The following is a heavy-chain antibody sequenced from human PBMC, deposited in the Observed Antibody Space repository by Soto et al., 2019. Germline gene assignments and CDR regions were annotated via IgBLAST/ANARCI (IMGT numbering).Heavy chain of an antibody. CDR3: ARYQFGEITNWFDP. CDR2: ISSSSSTI. V-gene: IGHV3-48*02. Sequence: GGSLRLSCAASGFTFSSYSMNWVRQAPGKGLEWVSYISSSSSTIYYADSVKGRFTISRDNAKNSLYLQMNSLRDEDTAVYYWARYQFGEITNWFDPWGQGTLVTVSS. D-gene: IGHD3-10*01. J-gene: IGHJ5*02. CDR1: GFTFSSYS.